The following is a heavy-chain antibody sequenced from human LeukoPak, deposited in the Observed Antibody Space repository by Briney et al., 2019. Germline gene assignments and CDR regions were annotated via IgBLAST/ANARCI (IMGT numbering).Heavy chain of an antibody. CDR1: GFIFNNYA. J-gene: IGHJ4*02. CDR2: ISGSGRNT. Sequence: GGSLRLSCAASGFIFNNYALSWVRQTPGKGLEWVSAISGSGRNTYYADSVKGRFTISRDNSKNTLYLQMNSLRAEDTAVYYCAKRASSSSGLGYWGQGTLVTVSS. V-gene: IGHV3-23*01. D-gene: IGHD6-6*01. CDR3: AKRASSSSGLGY.